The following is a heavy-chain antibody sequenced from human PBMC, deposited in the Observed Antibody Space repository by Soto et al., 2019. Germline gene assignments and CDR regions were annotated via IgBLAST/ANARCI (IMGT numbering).Heavy chain of an antibody. D-gene: IGHD7-27*01. V-gene: IGHV1-69*01. CDR2: IIPIFGAS. CDR1: GGTFTTYT. CDR3: ARDGDGNSLAY. Sequence: QVQLVQSGPEVKKPGSSVKVSCKSSGGTFTTYTFSWVRQAPGQGLEWMAGIIPIFGASKSAQKYQDRVAITTDESTRTIYMVLSSLRSDDTAVYYCARDGDGNSLAYWGQGTLVTVSS. J-gene: IGHJ4*02.